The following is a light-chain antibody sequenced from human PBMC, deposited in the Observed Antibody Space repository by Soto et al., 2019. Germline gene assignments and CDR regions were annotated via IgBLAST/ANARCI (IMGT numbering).Light chain of an antibody. CDR2: GTS. Sequence: EIVLTQSPGTLSLYPGETATLSCRAGQSVHRSYLAWYQQKPGQAPRLLIYGTSSRATGISDRFRGSGSGTDFTLTISRLEPEDFAVYYCQQNDSSPSWTFGQGTKVDIK. J-gene: IGKJ1*01. CDR3: QQNDSSPSWT. V-gene: IGKV3-20*01. CDR1: QSVHRSY.